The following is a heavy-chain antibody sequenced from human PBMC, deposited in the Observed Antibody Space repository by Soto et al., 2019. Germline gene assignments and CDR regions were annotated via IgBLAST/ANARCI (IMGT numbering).Heavy chain of an antibody. CDR1: GGSINSYW. CDR2: VYSSGTT. V-gene: IGHV4-4*07. D-gene: IGHD3-10*01. J-gene: IGHJ4*02. Sequence: SETLSLTCSVSGGSINSYWWSWIRQPAGKGLEWIGRVYSSGTTDYNPSLNSRATMSVETSKNQFSLKLSSVTAADTAVYYCARDIGSYAYGEGYWGQGIQVTVSS. CDR3: ARDIGSYAYGEGY.